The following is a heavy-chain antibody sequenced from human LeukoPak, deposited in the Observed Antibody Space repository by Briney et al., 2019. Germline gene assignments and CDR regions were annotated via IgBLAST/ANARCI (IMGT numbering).Heavy chain of an antibody. V-gene: IGHV1-69*04. J-gene: IGHJ4*02. CDR2: IIPILGIA. Sequence: SVKVSCKASGGTFSSYAISWVRQAPGQGLEWMGRIIPILGIANYAQKFQGRVTITADKSTSTAYMELSSLRSEDTAVYYCARGPSIGTVDYWGQGTLVTVSS. CDR1: GGTFSSYA. CDR3: ARGPSIGTVDY. D-gene: IGHD1-26*01.